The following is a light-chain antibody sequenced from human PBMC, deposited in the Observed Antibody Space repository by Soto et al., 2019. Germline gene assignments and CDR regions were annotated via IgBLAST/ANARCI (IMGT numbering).Light chain of an antibody. Sequence: QSVLTQPRSVSGSPGQSVTFSCTGTSSDVGAYIYVSWFQQHPGKAPKLIIYDVIKRPSGVPDRFSGSKSGNTASLTISGLQAEDEPDYHCCSYAGSYTHVFGPGTKVT. CDR1: SSDVGAYIY. J-gene: IGLJ1*01. V-gene: IGLV2-11*01. CDR2: DVI. CDR3: CSYAGSYTHV.